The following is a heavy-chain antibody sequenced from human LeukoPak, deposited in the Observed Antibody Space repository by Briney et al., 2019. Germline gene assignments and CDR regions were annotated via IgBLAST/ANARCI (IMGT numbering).Heavy chain of an antibody. CDR1: GFTFSSYA. CDR3: ARTRTDFVGYYFDY. Sequence: PGRSLRLSCAASGFTFSSYAIHWVRQAPGKGLEWVAVISYDGSNKYNADSVKGRFTISRDNSKNTLYLQMNSLRAEDTAVYYCARTRTDFVGYYFDYWGQGTLVTVSS. CDR2: ISYDGSNK. J-gene: IGHJ4*02. D-gene: IGHD3/OR15-3a*01. V-gene: IGHV3-30*04.